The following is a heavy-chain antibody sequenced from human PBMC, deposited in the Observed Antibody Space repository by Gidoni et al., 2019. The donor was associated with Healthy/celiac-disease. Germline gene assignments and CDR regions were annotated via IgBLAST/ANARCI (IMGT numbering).Heavy chain of an antibody. D-gene: IGHD2-8*01. J-gene: IGHJ3*02. V-gene: IGHV4-59*01. Sequence: QVQLQESGPGLVKPSETLSLTCIVSGGSINNYSWNWIRQPPGKGMEWIGYIYSSGGTNYNPSLKSRVTISVDTSKNQFSLKLSSVTAADTAVYYCARGVRPRAPLDIWGQGTMVAVSS. CDR2: IYSSGGT. CDR1: GGSINNYS. CDR3: ARGVRPRAPLDI.